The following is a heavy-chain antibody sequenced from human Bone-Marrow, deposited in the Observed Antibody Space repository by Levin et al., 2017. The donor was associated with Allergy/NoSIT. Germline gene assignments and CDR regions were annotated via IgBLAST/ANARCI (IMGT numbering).Heavy chain of an antibody. CDR1: GGSISSGGNS. CDR2: MYYNVNT. J-gene: IGHJ4*02. D-gene: IGHD3-10*01. CDR3: ARDRRGFFDY. Sequence: SSETLSLTCTVSGGSISSGGNSWSWIRQHSGKGLEWIGYMYYNVNTYYNPSLKSRVTISVDTSKDHFSLKLSSVTAADTAVYYCARDRRGFFDYWGQGILVTVSS. V-gene: IGHV4-31*03.